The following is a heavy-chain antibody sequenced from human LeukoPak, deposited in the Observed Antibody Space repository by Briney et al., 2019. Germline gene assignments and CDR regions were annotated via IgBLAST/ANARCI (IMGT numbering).Heavy chain of an antibody. V-gene: IGHV4-4*07. CDR3: ARDRRGNSSGQYYYYYGMDV. CDR1: GASISSHY. J-gene: IGHJ6*02. Sequence: SETLSLTCNVSGASISSHYWNWIRQPAGKGLEWIGRIYNTGSANYNPSLKSRVTMSLDTSRNQISLKLTSVTAADTAVYYCARDRRGNSSGQYYYYYGMDVWGQGTTVTVSS. D-gene: IGHD3-22*01. CDR2: IYNTGSA.